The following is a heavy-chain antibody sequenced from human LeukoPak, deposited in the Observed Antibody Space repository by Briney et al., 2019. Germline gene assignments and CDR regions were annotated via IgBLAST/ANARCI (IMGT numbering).Heavy chain of an antibody. CDR2: IYYSGST. V-gene: IGHV4-59*01. CDR1: GGSISSYY. D-gene: IGHD1-26*01. CDR3: ARAHDVTAWAYFDY. J-gene: IGHJ4*02. Sequence: SETLSLTCTASGGSISSYYWSWIRQPPGKGLEWIGYIYYSGSTNYNPSLKSRVTISVDTSKNQFSLKLSSVTAADTAVYYCARAHDVTAWAYFDYWGQGTLVTVSS.